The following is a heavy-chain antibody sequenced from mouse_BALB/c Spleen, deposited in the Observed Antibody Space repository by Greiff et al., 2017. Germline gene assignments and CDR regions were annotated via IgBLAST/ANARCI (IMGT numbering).Heavy chain of an antibody. CDR1: GFTFSSYT. CDR2: ISNGGGST. CDR3: ARQGGGYYFDY. Sequence: EVKLVESGGGLVQPGGSLKLSCAASGFTFSSYTMSWVRQTPEKRLEWVAYISNGGGSTYYPDTVKGRFTISRDNAKNTLYLQMSSLKSEDTAMYYCARQGGGYYFDYWGQGTTLTVSS. V-gene: IGHV5-12-2*01. J-gene: IGHJ2*01.